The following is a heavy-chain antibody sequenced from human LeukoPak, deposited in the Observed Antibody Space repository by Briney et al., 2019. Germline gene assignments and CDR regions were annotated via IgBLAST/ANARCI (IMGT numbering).Heavy chain of an antibody. Sequence: SETLSLTCAVYGGSFSGYYWSWIRQPPGKGLEWIGYIYHSGSTYYNPSLKSRVTISVDRSKNQFSLKLSSVTAADTAVYYCARGAVEKPPFFASYYYYYYGMDVWGQGTTVTVSS. D-gene: IGHD3-3*01. J-gene: IGHJ6*01. V-gene: IGHV4-34*01. CDR1: GGSFSGYY. CDR2: IYHSGST. CDR3: ARGAVEKPPFFASYYYYYYGMDV.